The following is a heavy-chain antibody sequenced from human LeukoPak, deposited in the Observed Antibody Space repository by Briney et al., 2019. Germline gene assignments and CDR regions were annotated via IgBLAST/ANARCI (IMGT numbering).Heavy chain of an antibody. CDR3: AKDQSVDIVATFYFDY. Sequence: PGGSLRLSCAASGFTFSSYGMHWVRQAPGKGLEWVAVISYDGSNKYYADSVKGRFTISRDNSKNTLYLQMNSLRAEDTAVYYCAKDQSVDIVATFYFDYWGQGTLVTVSS. V-gene: IGHV3-30*18. CDR1: GFTFSSYG. CDR2: ISYDGSNK. J-gene: IGHJ4*02. D-gene: IGHD5-12*01.